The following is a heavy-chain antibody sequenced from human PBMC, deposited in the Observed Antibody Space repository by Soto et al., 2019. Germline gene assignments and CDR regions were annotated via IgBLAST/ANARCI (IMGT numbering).Heavy chain of an antibody. J-gene: IGHJ4*02. V-gene: IGHV5-51*01. D-gene: IGHD3-9*01. CDR3: ARENDDILTGYLHCFDY. CDR2: IYPGDSDA. Sequence: GESLKISCKVSGYRFTTYWIGWVRQMPGKGLEWMGIIYPGDSDARYSPSLQGLVTISRDNSKHTLFLQMNSLRAEDTAAYFCARENDDILTGYLHCFDYWGQGAQVTVSS. CDR1: GYRFTTYW.